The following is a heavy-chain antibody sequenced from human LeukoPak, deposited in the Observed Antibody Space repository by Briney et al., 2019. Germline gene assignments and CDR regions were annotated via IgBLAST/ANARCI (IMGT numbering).Heavy chain of an antibody. J-gene: IGHJ4*02. CDR2: IYGGGITT. Sequence: GGSLRLSCAVSGFIFSNYAMSWVRQAPGKGLEWVSGIYGGGITTHYADSVEGRFTISRDNSKNTLYLQMDSLRAEDTAVYYCARDRAWNYFDYWGQGTLVTVSS. CDR3: ARDRAWNYFDY. V-gene: IGHV3-23*01. CDR1: GFIFSNYA. D-gene: IGHD3-3*01.